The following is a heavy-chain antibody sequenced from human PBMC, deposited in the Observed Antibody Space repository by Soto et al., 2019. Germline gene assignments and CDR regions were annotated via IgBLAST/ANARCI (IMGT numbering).Heavy chain of an antibody. V-gene: IGHV4-61*08. CDR1: GGSISTGDYY. Sequence: SETLSLTCTVSGGSISTGDYYWSWIRQHPGKGLEWIGYIYYSGSTNYNPSLKSRVTISVDTSKNQFSLKLSSVTVADTAVYYCARRWGGTFDYWGQGTLVTVSS. J-gene: IGHJ4*02. CDR2: IYYSGST. D-gene: IGHD2-21*01. CDR3: ARRWGGTFDY.